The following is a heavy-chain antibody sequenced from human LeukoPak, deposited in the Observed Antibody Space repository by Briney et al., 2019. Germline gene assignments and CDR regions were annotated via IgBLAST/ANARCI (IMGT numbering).Heavy chain of an antibody. CDR3: ARQDFQFLFGAFDI. CDR1: GGSISSGDYY. Sequence: SETLSLTCTVSGGSISSGDYYWSWIRQPPGEGLEWIGYIYYSGSTYYNPSLKSRVTISVDTSKNQFSLKLSSVTAADTAVYYCARQDFQFLFGAFDIWGQGTMVTVSS. D-gene: IGHD3-3*01. V-gene: IGHV4-30-4*08. J-gene: IGHJ3*02. CDR2: IYYSGST.